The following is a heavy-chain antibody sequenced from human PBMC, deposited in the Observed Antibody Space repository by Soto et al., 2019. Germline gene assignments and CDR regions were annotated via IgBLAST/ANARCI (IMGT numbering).Heavy chain of an antibody. CDR1: GGTFSSHT. D-gene: IGHD5-12*01. Sequence: QVQLVQSGAEVKKPGSSVTVSCKASGGTFSSHTISWVRQAPGQGLDWMGRILPILGVATYAQRFQGGVTFTADKSTGTAYLELSSPRFEDTAVYYCVGGYNDRLDYWGQGTLVTVSS. J-gene: IGHJ4*02. V-gene: IGHV1-69*02. CDR3: VGGYNDRLDY. CDR2: ILPILGVA.